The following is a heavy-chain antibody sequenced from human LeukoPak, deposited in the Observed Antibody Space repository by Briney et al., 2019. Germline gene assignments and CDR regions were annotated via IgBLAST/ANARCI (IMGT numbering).Heavy chain of an antibody. CDR2: MYHTGST. CDR1: GYSISSGYY. V-gene: IGHV4-38-2*02. D-gene: IGHD1-7*01. Sequence: SETLSLTCTVSGYSISSGYYWGWIRQPPGQGLEWIGSMYHTGSTYYNPSLKSRVTISIDTSKNQFSLQLSSVTAADTAVYYCARESLQLRNYFDYWGQGTLVTASS. J-gene: IGHJ4*02. CDR3: ARESLQLRNYFDY.